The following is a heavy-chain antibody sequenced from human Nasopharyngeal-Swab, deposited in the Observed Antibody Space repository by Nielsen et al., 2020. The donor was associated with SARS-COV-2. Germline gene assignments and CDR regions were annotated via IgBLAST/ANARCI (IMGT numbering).Heavy chain of an antibody. V-gene: IGHV4-34*01. CDR3: ARGPYSSSWGHYYGMDV. D-gene: IGHD6-13*01. Sequence: ESLKISCAVYGESFSGYYWSWIRQPPGKGLEWIGEINHSGSTNYNPSLKSRVTISVDTSKNQFSLKLSSVTAADTAVYYCARGPYSSSWGHYYGMDVWGQGTTVTVSS. CDR2: INHSGST. J-gene: IGHJ6*02. CDR1: GESFSGYY.